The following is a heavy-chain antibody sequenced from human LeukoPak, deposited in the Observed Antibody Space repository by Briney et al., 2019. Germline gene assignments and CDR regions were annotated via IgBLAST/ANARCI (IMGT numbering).Heavy chain of an antibody. D-gene: IGHD3-10*01. V-gene: IGHV1-69*06. J-gene: IGHJ4*02. CDR2: IIPIFGTT. CDR1: GDTFSSYA. CDR3: ARGDYYGSGGFDY. Sequence: SVTVSCKASGDTFSSYAINWVRQAPGQGLEWMGGIIPIFGTTKYAQKFQGRVTITADKSTSTVYMELSSLRSEDTAVYYCARGDYYGSGGFDYWGLGNLVTVSS.